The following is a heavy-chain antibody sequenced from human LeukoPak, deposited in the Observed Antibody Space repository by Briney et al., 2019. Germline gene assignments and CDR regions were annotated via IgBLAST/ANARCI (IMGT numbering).Heavy chain of an antibody. Sequence: GGSLRLSCAASGFTFSSYWMSWVRQAPGKGLEWVAVIPYDGSNKYYADSVKGRFTISRDNSKNTLYPQMNSLRSEDTAVYYCARDCSSGWYSPDWYFDLWGRGTLVTVSS. CDR3: ARDCSSGWYSPDWYFDL. V-gene: IGHV3-30-3*01. CDR1: GFTFSSYW. CDR2: IPYDGSNK. J-gene: IGHJ2*01. D-gene: IGHD6-19*01.